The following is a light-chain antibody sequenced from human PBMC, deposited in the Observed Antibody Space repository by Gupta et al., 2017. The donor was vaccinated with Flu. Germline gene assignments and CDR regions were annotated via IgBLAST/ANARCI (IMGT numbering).Light chain of an antibody. V-gene: IGKV1-5*03. CDR2: RAS. Sequence: LAWYQQKPGKAPKLLIYRASSLESGVPSRFSGRGFGTEFTLTISSLQPDDLATYYCQQYNTYWTFGQGTKVEIK. CDR3: QQYNTYWT. J-gene: IGKJ1*01.